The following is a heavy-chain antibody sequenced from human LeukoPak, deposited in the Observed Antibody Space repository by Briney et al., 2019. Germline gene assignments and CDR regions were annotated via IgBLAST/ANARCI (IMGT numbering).Heavy chain of an antibody. Sequence: GEPLKISCKGSGYSFTSYWIGWVRQMPGKGLEWMGIIYPGDSDTRYSPSFQGQVTISADKSISTAYLQWSSLKASDTAMYYCARPPSANYDSSGYSEFDYWGQGTLVTVSS. CDR2: IYPGDSDT. J-gene: IGHJ4*02. CDR3: ARPPSANYDSSGYSEFDY. D-gene: IGHD3-22*01. V-gene: IGHV5-51*01. CDR1: GYSFTSYW.